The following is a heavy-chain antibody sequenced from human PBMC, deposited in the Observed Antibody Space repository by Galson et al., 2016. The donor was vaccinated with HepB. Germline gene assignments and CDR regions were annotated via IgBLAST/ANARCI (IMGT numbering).Heavy chain of an antibody. J-gene: IGHJ3*02. CDR2: ISSSSSTI. V-gene: IGHV3-48*02. D-gene: IGHD2-15*01. Sequence: SLRLSCAASGFTFSSYSMNWVRPAPGQGLEWVSYISSSSSTIYYADSVKGRFTISRDNAKNSLYLQMNSLRDEDTAVYYCARGTFCSGDSCYSPAFEMWGQGTMVTVSS. CDR3: ARGTFCSGDSCYSPAFEM. CDR1: GFTFSSYS.